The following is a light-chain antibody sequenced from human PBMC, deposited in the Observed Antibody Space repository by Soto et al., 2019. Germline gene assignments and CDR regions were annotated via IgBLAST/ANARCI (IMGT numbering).Light chain of an antibody. CDR1: QSVSSY. Sequence: EIVLTQSPATLSLSPRERATLSCRASQSVSSYLAWYQQKPGQAPRLLIYDASNRATGIPARFSGSGSGTDFTLTISSLEPEDFAVYYCQQRSNWPLITFGQGTRLEI. J-gene: IGKJ5*01. CDR2: DAS. CDR3: QQRSNWPLIT. V-gene: IGKV3-11*01.